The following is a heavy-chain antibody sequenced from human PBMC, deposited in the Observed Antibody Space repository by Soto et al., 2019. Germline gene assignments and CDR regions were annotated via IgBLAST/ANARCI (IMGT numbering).Heavy chain of an antibody. Sequence: QVQLQESGPGLVKPSETLSLTCTVSGGSISSYYWSWIRQPPGKGLEWIGYIYYSGSTNYNPSLKSRVTISGDTSKNQFSLKLSSVTAADTAVYYCARVSRSPWSGGSYYVGFDPWGQGTLVTVSS. J-gene: IGHJ5*02. V-gene: IGHV4-59*01. CDR3: ARVSRSPWSGGSYYVGFDP. CDR2: IYYSGST. CDR1: GGSISSYY. D-gene: IGHD1-26*01.